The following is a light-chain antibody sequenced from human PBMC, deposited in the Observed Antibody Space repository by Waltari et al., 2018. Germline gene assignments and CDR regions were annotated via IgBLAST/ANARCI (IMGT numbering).Light chain of an antibody. Sequence: EIVMTQAPLSLPVTLGQPASISCKSSQSLVHSDGNTYLSWLHERPGQPPRALIYKISNRFSEVPDRFSGSGAGTDFTLNITRVEAEDVGIYYGMQGLQFPLCTFGQGTRLEIK. J-gene: IGKJ2*02. CDR1: QSLVHSDGNTY. V-gene: IGKV2-24*01. CDR2: KIS. CDR3: MQGLQFPLCT.